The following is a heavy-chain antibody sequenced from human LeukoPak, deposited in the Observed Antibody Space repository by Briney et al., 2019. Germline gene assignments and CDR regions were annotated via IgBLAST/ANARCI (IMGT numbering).Heavy chain of an antibody. CDR2: IIPIFGTA. Sequence: SVKVSCKASGGTFSSYAISWVRQAPGQGLEWMGGIIPIFGTANYAQKFRGRVTITADESTSTAYMELSSLRSDDTAVYYCARRGYYDSSGYSDYWGQGTLVAVSS. D-gene: IGHD3-22*01. CDR3: ARRGYYDSSGYSDY. V-gene: IGHV1-69*13. CDR1: GGTFSSYA. J-gene: IGHJ4*02.